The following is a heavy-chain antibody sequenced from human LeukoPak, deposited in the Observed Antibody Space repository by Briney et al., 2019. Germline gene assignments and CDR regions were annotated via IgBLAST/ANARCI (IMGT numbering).Heavy chain of an antibody. CDR1: GGPFSGYY. V-gene: IGHV4-34*01. J-gene: IGHJ4*02. CDR2: INHSGST. CDR3: ARYPVAAYFGY. Sequence: SETLSLTCAVYGGPFSGYYWSWIRQPPGKGLEWIGEINHSGSTNYNPSLKSRVTISVDTSKNQFSLKLSSVTAADTAVYYCARYPVAAYFGYWGQGTLVTVSS. D-gene: IGHD6-19*01.